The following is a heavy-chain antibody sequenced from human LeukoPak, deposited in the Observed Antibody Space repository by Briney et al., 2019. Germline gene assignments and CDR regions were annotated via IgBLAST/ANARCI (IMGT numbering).Heavy chain of an antibody. D-gene: IGHD1-1*01. CDR2: ISGSGGST. CDR1: GFTFSSYA. Sequence: GGSLRLSCAASGFTFSSYAMSWVRQAPGKGLEWVSAISGSGGSTYYADSVKGRFTISRDNSKNTLYLQMNSLKADDTAVYYCATPPDSGFDYWGQGTLVTVSS. V-gene: IGHV3-23*01. J-gene: IGHJ4*02. CDR3: ATPPDSGFDY.